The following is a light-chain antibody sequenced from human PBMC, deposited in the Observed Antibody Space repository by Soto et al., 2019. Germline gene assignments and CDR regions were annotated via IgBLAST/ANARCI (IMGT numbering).Light chain of an antibody. CDR2: DAS. V-gene: IGKV3-11*01. Sequence: EIVLTQSPATLSLSPGERATLSCRASQSVSSYLAWYQQKPGQAPRLLIYDASNRATGIPARFSGSGSGTDFTLTISSLEPEDFAVYYCQQRSTGAFGPGTKVDIK. CDR1: QSVSSY. J-gene: IGKJ3*01. CDR3: QQRSTGA.